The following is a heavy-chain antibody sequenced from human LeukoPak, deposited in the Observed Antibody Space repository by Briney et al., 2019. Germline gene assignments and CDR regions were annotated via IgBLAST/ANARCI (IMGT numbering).Heavy chain of an antibody. D-gene: IGHD5-18*01. V-gene: IGHV3-48*01. CDR3: ARGNTAMVRSYFDY. CDR1: GFTFSASG. J-gene: IGHJ4*02. CDR2: ISHDKSII. Sequence: PGGSLRLSCAVSGFTFSASGMHWVRQAPGKGLEWVSYISHDKSIIHYADSVKARFTISKDNVKNSLFLQMNSLRVDDTAVYFCARGNTAMVRSYFDYWGLGTLVTVSS.